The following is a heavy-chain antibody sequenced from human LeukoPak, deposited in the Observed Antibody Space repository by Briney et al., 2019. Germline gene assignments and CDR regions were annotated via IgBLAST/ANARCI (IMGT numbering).Heavy chain of an antibody. D-gene: IGHD3-3*01. CDR1: GFTFGNYW. Sequence: GGSLRLSCAASGFTFGNYWMGWVRQAPSKGLEWLAIIKQDGSDKYYVDSVKGRFTISRDNTKKALFLQMNSLRSEDTAIYYCARTILAPWGQGTLVIVSS. V-gene: IGHV3-7*05. J-gene: IGHJ5*02. CDR2: IKQDGSDK. CDR3: ARTILAP.